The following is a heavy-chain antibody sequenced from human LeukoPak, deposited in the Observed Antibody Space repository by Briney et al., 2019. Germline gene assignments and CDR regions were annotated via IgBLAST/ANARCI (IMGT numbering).Heavy chain of an antibody. CDR3: ATEGRGLYYYGMDV. CDR1: GFTLSSFA. CDR2: TSSDGSSK. J-gene: IGHJ6*02. V-gene: IGHV3-30-3*02. D-gene: IGHD1-26*01. Sequence: GGSLRLSCATSGFTLSSFAMHWVRQAPVKGLEWVAVTSSDGSSKYYADSVKGRFTLSRDNSKNTLSLQMNSLRGEDTAVYYCATEGRGLYYYGMDVWGQGTTVTVSS.